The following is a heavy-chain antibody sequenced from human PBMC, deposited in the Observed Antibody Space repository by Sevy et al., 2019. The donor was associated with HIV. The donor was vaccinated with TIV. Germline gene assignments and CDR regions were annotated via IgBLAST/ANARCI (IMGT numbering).Heavy chain of an antibody. V-gene: IGHV3-33*01. D-gene: IGHD4-17*01. CDR2: IYYDGTNK. Sequence: GGSLRLSCAASGFTPSTYGIHWVRQVPGKGLEWVAVIYYDGTNKHYADSVKGRFTISRDSSRNTVFLQMDSLSAEDTGVYYCARDPRLYGDYLLAYFDYWGQGTLVTVSS. J-gene: IGHJ4*02. CDR1: GFTPSTYG. CDR3: ARDPRLYGDYLLAYFDY.